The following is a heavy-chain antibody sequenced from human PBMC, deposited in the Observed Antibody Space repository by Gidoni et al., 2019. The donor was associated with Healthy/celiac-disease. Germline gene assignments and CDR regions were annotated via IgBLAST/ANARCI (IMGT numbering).Heavy chain of an antibody. V-gene: IGHV5-51*01. J-gene: IGHJ6*02. Sequence: EVQLVQSGAEVKKPGESLKISCTGSGYSSTSYWIGWVRQMPGKGLEWMGIIYPGDSDTRYSPSFQGQVTISADKSISTAYLQWSSLKASDTAMYYCARQNPYYYYGMDVWGQGTTVTVSS. CDR2: IYPGDSDT. CDR3: ARQNPYYYYGMDV. CDR1: GYSSTSYW.